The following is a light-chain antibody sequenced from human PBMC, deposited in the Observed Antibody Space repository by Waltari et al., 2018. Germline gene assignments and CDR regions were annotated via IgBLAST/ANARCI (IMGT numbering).Light chain of an antibody. CDR2: DVS. J-gene: IGLJ2*01. V-gene: IGLV2-14*03. CDR3: SSYISSSTLEL. CDR1: SSDVGGYNY. Sequence: QSALTQPASVSGSPGQSITISCTGTSSDVGGYNYVSWYQQHPGTAPKLMMYDVSNRPSGVSNRFSGSKSGNTASLTISGLQAEDEADYYCSSYISSSTLELFGGGTSLTVL.